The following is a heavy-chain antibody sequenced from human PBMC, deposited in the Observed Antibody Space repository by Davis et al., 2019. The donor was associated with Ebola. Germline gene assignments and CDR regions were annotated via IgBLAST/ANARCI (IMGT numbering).Heavy chain of an antibody. CDR2: ISYEGSNK. CDR3: ARDVGIVVVPAVVYYYYGMDV. CDR1: GFTFSSYA. Sequence: GESLKISCAASGFTFSSYAMHWVRQAPGKGLEWVAVISYEGSNKYYADSAKGRFTISRDNSKNTLYLQMNSLRAEDTAVYYCARDVGIVVVPAVVYYYYGMDVWGQGTTVTVSS. V-gene: IGHV3-30-3*01. D-gene: IGHD2-2*03. J-gene: IGHJ6*02.